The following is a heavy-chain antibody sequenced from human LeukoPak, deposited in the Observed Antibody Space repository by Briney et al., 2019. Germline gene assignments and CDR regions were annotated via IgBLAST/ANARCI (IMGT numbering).Heavy chain of an antibody. Sequence: SETLSLTCTVSGGSISSGTYYWGCIRQPPGTGLEWIGEINHSGSTNYNPSLKSRVTISVDTSKNQFSLKLSSVTAADTAVYYCARGAGAVRGSWHDYWGQGTLVTVSS. CDR3: ARGAGAVRGSWHDY. CDR2: INHSGST. V-gene: IGHV4-39*07. J-gene: IGHJ4*02. D-gene: IGHD6-13*01. CDR1: GGSISSGTYY.